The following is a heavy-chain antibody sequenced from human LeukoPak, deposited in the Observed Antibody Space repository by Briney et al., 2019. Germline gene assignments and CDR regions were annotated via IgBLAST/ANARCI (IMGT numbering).Heavy chain of an antibody. CDR3: ARGWYPRIVVVARNWFDP. V-gene: IGHV4-39*01. D-gene: IGHD3-22*01. CDR2: IYYSGST. Sequence: PSETLSLTCTVSGGSISSSSYYWGWIRQPPGKGLEWIGSIYYSGSTYYNPSLKSRVTISVDTSKNQFSLKLSSVTAADTAVYYCARGWYPRIVVVARNWFDPWGQGTLVTVSS. J-gene: IGHJ5*02. CDR1: GGSISSSSYY.